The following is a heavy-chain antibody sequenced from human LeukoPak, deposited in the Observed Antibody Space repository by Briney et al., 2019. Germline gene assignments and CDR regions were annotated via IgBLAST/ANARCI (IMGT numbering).Heavy chain of an antibody. V-gene: IGHV4-4*07. Sequence: SETLSLTCTVSGGSISSYYWSWIRQPAGTALEGIGRIYTSGSTNYNPSLKSRVTMSVDTSKNQFSLKLSSVTAADTAVYYCARDRCYRGYEYIWFDPWGQGTLVTVSS. CDR1: GGSISSYY. CDR2: IYTSGST. CDR3: ARDRCYRGYEYIWFDP. J-gene: IGHJ5*02. D-gene: IGHD5-12*01.